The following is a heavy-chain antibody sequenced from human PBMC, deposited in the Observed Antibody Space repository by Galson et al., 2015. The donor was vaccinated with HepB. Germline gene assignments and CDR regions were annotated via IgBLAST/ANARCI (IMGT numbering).Heavy chain of an antibody. D-gene: IGHD3-10*01. Sequence: SLRLSCAVSGFTFSRYWMYWVRQVPGKGPVFVSRFNADDNTVTYADSVKGRFTMSRDIGKSTLYLQMNSLRTEDTAVYYCARGFMIRGITRRYYFDHWGQGTLVTVSS. V-gene: IGHV3-74*03. J-gene: IGHJ4*02. CDR1: GFTFSRYW. CDR2: FNADDNTV. CDR3: ARGFMIRGITRRYYFDH.